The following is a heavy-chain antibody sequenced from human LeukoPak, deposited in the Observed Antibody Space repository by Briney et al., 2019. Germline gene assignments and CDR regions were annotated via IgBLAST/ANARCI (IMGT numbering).Heavy chain of an antibody. J-gene: IGHJ4*02. D-gene: IGHD3-22*01. CDR1: GYSFTNYW. Sequence: GESLKISCKGSGYSFTNYWIGWVRQMPGKGLEWMGIIYPGDSDTRYSPSFQGQVTISADKSITTAYLQWSSLEASDTAMYYCARLLNYDDLDYWGQGTLVTVSS. CDR3: ARLLNYDDLDY. CDR2: IYPGDSDT. V-gene: IGHV5-51*01.